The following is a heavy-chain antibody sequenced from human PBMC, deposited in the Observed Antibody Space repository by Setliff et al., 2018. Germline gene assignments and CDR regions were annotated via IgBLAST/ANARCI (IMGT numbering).Heavy chain of an antibody. D-gene: IGHD3-10*01. CDR3: AKDRPQGVNGRSLDY. Sequence: GGSLRLSCAASGFTFTNYAMNWVRQAPGKGLEWVSTISGSGDSTYYADSVMGRFTISRDNSKDSLYLQLNSLRAEDTAVYYCAKDRPQGVNGRSLDYWGRGALVTVSS. CDR1: GFTFTNYA. CDR2: ISGSGDST. V-gene: IGHV3-23*01. J-gene: IGHJ4*02.